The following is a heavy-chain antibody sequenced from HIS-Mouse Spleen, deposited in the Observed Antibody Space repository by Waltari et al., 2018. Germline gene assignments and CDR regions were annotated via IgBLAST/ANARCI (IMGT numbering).Heavy chain of an antibody. CDR1: GFSLSTSGLC. J-gene: IGHJ4*02. CDR2: IDWDDDK. D-gene: IGHD6-19*01. Sequence: QVTLRESGPALVKPTQTLTLTCTFSGFSLSTSGLCVSWIRQPPVKALEWLARIDWDDDKYFSTSLKTRHTISRDTAKNQMGLTMTNMDPLDTATYYCARIAEGYTSGWYAFDYWGQGTLVTVSS. CDR3: ARIAEGYTSGWYAFDY. V-gene: IGHV2-70*15.